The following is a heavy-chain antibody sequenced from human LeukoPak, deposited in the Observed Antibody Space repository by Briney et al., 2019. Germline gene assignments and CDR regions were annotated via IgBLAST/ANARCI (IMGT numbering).Heavy chain of an antibody. D-gene: IGHD5-12*01. J-gene: IGHJ4*02. Sequence: GGSLRLSCAASGFTFSSYEMNWVRQAPGEGLEWVSYISSSGSTIYYADSVKGRFTISRDNAKNSLYLQMNSLRAEDTAVYYCARAGVATWMDFDYWGQGTLVTVSS. V-gene: IGHV3-48*03. CDR1: GFTFSSYE. CDR2: ISSSGSTI. CDR3: ARAGVATWMDFDY.